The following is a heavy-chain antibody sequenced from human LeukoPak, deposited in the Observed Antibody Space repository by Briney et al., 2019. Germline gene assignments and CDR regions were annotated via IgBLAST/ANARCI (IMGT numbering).Heavy chain of an antibody. CDR2: IWPGDSDT. V-gene: IGHV5-51*01. CDR1: GYSFTSYW. D-gene: IGHD3-22*01. J-gene: IGHJ4*02. Sequence: GESLKISCKGSGYSFTSYWIGWVRQMPGKGLEWMGIIWPGDSDTRYSPSFQGQVTISADKSISTAYLQWSSLKASDTAMYYCARQHGANGGYYSPLDYWGQGTLATVSS. CDR3: ARQHGANGGYYSPLDY.